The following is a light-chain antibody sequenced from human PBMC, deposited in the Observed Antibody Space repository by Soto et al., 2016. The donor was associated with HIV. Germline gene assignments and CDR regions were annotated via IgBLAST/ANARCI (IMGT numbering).Light chain of an antibody. CDR2: QDT. V-gene: IGLV3-1*01. CDR3: QVWDSSSDHPNWV. Sequence: SYELTQSPSLSVSPGQTASITCSGDKLGDKYTSWYQQKPGQSPVLVMYQDTRRPSGIPERFSGSNSGNTATLTISRVEAGDEADYYCQVWDSSSDHPNWVFGGGTKLTVL. CDR1: KLGDKY. J-gene: IGLJ3*02.